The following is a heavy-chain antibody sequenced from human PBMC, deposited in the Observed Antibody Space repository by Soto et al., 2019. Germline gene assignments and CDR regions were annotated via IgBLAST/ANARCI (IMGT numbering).Heavy chain of an antibody. J-gene: IGHJ6*02. Sequence: PGGALRLSCAASGFTFSSYAMSWVRQAPGKGLEWVSAISGSGGSTYYADSVKGRFTISRDNSKNTLYLQMNSLRAEDTAVYYCATAGYCRGGSCPEGDVWGQGTTVTVSS. V-gene: IGHV3-23*01. CDR1: GFTFSSYA. CDR3: ATAGYCRGGSCPEGDV. CDR2: ISGSGGST. D-gene: IGHD2-15*01.